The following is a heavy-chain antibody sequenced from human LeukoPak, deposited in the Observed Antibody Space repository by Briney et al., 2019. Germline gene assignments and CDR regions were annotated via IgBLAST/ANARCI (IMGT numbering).Heavy chain of an antibody. D-gene: IGHD6-19*01. V-gene: IGHV1-69*04. J-gene: IGHJ4*02. Sequence: ASVKVSCKASGGTFSSYAISWVRQAPGQGLEWMGRIIPIFGIANYAQKFQGRVTITADKSTSTAYMELSSLRSEDTAVYYCARGNSGWRYDSIDYWGQGTLVTVSS. CDR3: ARGNSGWRYDSIDY. CDR2: IIPIFGIA. CDR1: GGTFSSYA.